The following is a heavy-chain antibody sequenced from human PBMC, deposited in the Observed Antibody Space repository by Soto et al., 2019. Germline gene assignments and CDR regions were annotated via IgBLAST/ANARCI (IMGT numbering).Heavy chain of an antibody. D-gene: IGHD4-17*01. CDR3: AITVTTGVDFYGMDV. J-gene: IGHJ6*02. V-gene: IGHV4-34*01. CDR2: INHSGST. CDR1: GGSFSGYY. Sequence: QVQLQQWGAGLLKPSETLSLTCAVYGGSFSGYYWSWIRQPPGKGLEWIGEINHSGSTNYNPSLKSRVTISVDTSKNQFSLKLGSVTAADTAVYYCAITVTTGVDFYGMDVWGQGTTVTVSS.